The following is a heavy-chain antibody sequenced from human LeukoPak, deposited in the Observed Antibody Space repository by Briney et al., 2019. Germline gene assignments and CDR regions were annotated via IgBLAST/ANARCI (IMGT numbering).Heavy chain of an antibody. CDR1: GFTFSTYN. D-gene: IGHD6-13*01. CDR3: ARDLHSSKY. J-gene: IGHJ4*02. V-gene: IGHV3-21*01. Sequence: GGSLGLSCAASGFTFSTYNMNWVRQAPGKGLEWVSSIGSSSGYIYYADSVKGRFTISRDNAKNSLYLQMNSLRAEDTAVYYCARDLHSSKYWGQGTLVTVSS. CDR2: IGSSSGYI.